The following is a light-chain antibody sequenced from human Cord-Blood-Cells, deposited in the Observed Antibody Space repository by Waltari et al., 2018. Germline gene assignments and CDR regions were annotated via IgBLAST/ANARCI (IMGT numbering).Light chain of an antibody. CDR3: QQYNNWPPLA. V-gene: IGKV3-15*01. Sequence: EIVMTQSPATLSVSSGERATLPCRACQSVSSNLPWYQQKPGQAPRLLIYGASTRSTGIPARFSGSGSGTEFTLTISSLQSEEFAVYYGQQYNNWPPLAFGGGTKVEI. J-gene: IGKJ4*01. CDR2: GAS. CDR1: QSVSSN.